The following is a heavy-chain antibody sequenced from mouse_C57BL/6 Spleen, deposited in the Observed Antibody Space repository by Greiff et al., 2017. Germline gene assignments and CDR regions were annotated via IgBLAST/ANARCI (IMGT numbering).Heavy chain of an antibody. CDR1: GYTFTSYW. J-gene: IGHJ2*01. D-gene: IGHD2-4*01. CDR3: ADDDYGDFDY. Sequence: QVQLQQSGAELVKPGASVKLSCKASGYTFTSYWMHWVKQRPGQGLEWIGYINPSSGYTKYNQKFKDKATLTADKSSSTAYMQLSSLTYADSAVCYCADDDYGDFDYWGQGTTLTVSS. V-gene: IGHV1-7*01. CDR2: INPSSGYT.